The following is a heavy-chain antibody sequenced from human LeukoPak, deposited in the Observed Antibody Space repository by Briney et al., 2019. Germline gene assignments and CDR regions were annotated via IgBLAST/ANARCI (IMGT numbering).Heavy chain of an antibody. CDR1: GGSFSGYY. V-gene: IGHV4-34*01. CDR2: INHSGST. J-gene: IGHJ4*02. CDR3: ARNVGILNGYYPN. D-gene: IGHD3-9*01. Sequence: SETLSLTCAVYGGSFSGYYWSWIRQPPGKGLEWIGEINHSGSTNYNPSLKSRVTISVDTSKNQFSLKLSSVTAADTAVYYCARNVGILNGYYPNWGQGTLVTVSS.